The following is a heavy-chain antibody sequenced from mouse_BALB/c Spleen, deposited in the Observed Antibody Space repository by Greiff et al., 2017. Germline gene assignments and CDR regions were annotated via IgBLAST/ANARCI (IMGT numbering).Heavy chain of an antibody. D-gene: IGHD1-2*01. J-gene: IGHJ4*01. V-gene: IGHV4-1*02. CDR1: GFDFSRYW. Sequence: EVKLVESGGGLVQPGGSLKLSCAASGFDFSRYWMSWVRQAPGKGLEWIGEINPDSSTINYTPSLKDKFIISRDNAKNTLYLQMSKVRSEDTALYYCARPETTATGAMDYWGQGTSVTVSS. CDR3: ARPETTATGAMDY. CDR2: INPDSSTI.